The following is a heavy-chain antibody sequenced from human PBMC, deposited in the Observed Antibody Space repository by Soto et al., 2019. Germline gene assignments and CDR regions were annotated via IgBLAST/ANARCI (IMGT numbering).Heavy chain of an antibody. CDR3: ARGALRFLEWPTRYHYYYYMDV. Sequence: GGSLRLSCAASGFTFSSYGMHWVRQAPGKGLEWVAVIWYDGSNKYYADSVKGRFTISRDNSKNTLYLQMNSLRAEDTAVYYCARGALRFLEWPTRYHYYYYMDVWGKGTTVTVSS. CDR2: IWYDGSNK. V-gene: IGHV3-33*01. D-gene: IGHD3-3*01. CDR1: GFTFSSYG. J-gene: IGHJ6*03.